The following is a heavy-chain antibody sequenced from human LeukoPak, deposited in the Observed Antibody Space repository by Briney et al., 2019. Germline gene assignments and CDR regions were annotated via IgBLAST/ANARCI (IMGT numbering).Heavy chain of an antibody. CDR3: ATRGITYYYGSPFDP. CDR2: FDPEDGET. J-gene: IGHJ5*02. CDR1: GYTLTELS. Sequence: ASVKVSCKVSGYTLTELSMHWVRQAPGKGLEWMGGFDPEDGETIYAQKFQGRVTMTEDTSTDTAYMELSSLRSEDTAVYYCATRGITYYYGSPFDPWGQGTLVTVSS. D-gene: IGHD3-10*01. V-gene: IGHV1-24*01.